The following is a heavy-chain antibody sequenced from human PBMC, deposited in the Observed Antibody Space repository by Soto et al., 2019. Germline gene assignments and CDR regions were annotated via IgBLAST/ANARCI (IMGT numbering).Heavy chain of an antibody. D-gene: IGHD5-18*01. V-gene: IGHV4-59*01. Sequence: SETLSLTCTVSGGSISSYYWSWIRQPPGKGLEWIGYIYYSGSTNYNPSLKSRVTISVDTSKNQFSLKLSSVTAADTAVYYCAREDTAIGFDPWGQGTLVTV. CDR1: GGSISSYY. J-gene: IGHJ5*02. CDR2: IYYSGST. CDR3: AREDTAIGFDP.